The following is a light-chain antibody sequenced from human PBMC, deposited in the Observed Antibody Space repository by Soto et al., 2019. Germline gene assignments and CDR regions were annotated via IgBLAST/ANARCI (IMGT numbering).Light chain of an antibody. Sequence: IQLTQSPSSLSASVGDRVTITCRASQGISSYLAWYQQKPGKAPKLLIYAASTLQSGVTSRFSGSGSGSDFTLTISSLQPEDVATYYCQQLNSYPRTFGQGTKLEIK. J-gene: IGKJ2*01. CDR1: QGISSY. CDR3: QQLNSYPRT. CDR2: AAS. V-gene: IGKV1-9*01.